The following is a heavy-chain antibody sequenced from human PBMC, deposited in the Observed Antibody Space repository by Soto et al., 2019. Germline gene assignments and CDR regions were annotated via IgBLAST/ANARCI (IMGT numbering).Heavy chain of an antibody. Sequence: QITLKESGPSLVKPTQTLTLTCTFSGFSLSTGGVGVGWIRQPPGKALEWLALIYWDDDKRYSPSLRSRLTVTKDTSKNQVALTMTNMDPVDTATYYCAHSRCGGDCLQSYSSHYYYGMDVWGQGTTVTVSS. D-gene: IGHD2-21*02. J-gene: IGHJ6*02. CDR3: AHSRCGGDCLQSYSSHYYYGMDV. V-gene: IGHV2-5*02. CDR1: GFSLSTGGVG. CDR2: IYWDDDK.